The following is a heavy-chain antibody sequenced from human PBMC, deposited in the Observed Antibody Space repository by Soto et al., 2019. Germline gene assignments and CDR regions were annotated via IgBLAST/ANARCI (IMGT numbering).Heavy chain of an antibody. J-gene: IGHJ4*02. V-gene: IGHV1-18*01. D-gene: IGHD1-1*01. CDR3: ARGRYGDY. Sequence: QVHLVQSGAEVKKPGASVKVSCNASGYTFTNYGITWVRQAPGQGLEWMGGISAHNGNTDYAQKLQGRVIVTRDTSTSTAYMELRSLISDDTAVYYCARGRYGDYWGQGALVTVSS. CDR2: ISAHNGNT. CDR1: GYTFTNYG.